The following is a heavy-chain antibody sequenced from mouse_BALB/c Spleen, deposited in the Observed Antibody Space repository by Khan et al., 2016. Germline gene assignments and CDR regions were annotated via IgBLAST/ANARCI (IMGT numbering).Heavy chain of an antibody. V-gene: IGHV1-7*01. CDR1: DYTFTSYW. CDR3: ARSEGTGTFAY. J-gene: IGHJ3*01. CDR2: INPSTGYT. D-gene: IGHD4-1*01. Sequence: QVQLQQSGAELAKPGASVKMSCKASDYTFTSYWMHWVKQRPGQGLEWIGYINPSTGYTEYNQKFKDQSTLTADKSSSTAYMQLSSLTSEDSAVYYCARSEGTGTFAYWGQGTLVTVSA.